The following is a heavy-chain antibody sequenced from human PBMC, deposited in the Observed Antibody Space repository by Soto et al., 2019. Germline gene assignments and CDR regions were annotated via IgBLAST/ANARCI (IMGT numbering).Heavy chain of an antibody. Sequence: GGSLRLSCAASGFTFSSYGMHWVRQAPGKGLEWVAVISYDGSNKYYADSVKGRFTISRDNSKNTLYLQMNSLRAEDTAVYYCAKDYYYYGSGSYLDYWGQGTLVTVSS. CDR1: GFTFSSYG. CDR2: ISYDGSNK. D-gene: IGHD3-10*01. CDR3: AKDYYYYGSGSYLDY. J-gene: IGHJ4*02. V-gene: IGHV3-30*18.